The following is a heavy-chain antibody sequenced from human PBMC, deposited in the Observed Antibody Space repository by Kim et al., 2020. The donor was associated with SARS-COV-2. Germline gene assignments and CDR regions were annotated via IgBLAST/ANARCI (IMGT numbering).Heavy chain of an antibody. CDR2: IYYTGDT. J-gene: IGHJ4*02. CDR1: AGSISSYY. Sequence: SETLSLTCTVSAGSISSYYWTWIRQPPGKGLEWIGYIYYTGDTNYNPSLESRVTISVDTSKNQFSLKLSSVTAADTAVYYCARGASSFCYWGQGTLSTFS. D-gene: IGHD6-6*01. CDR3: ARGASSFCY. V-gene: IGHV4-59*13.